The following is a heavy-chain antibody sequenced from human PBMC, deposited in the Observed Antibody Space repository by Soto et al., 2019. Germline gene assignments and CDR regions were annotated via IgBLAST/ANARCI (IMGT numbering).Heavy chain of an antibody. CDR2: ISYDGSNK. V-gene: IGHV3-30*18. CDR1: GFTFSSYG. CDR3: AKDRPTVTTRRYYYSGMDV. Sequence: GGSLRLSCAASGFTFSSYGMHWVRQAPGKGLEWVAVISYDGSNKYYADSVKGRFTISRDNSKNTLYLQVNSLRAEDTAVYYCAKDRPTVTTRRYYYSGMDVWGQGTTVTVSS. D-gene: IGHD4-17*01. J-gene: IGHJ6*02.